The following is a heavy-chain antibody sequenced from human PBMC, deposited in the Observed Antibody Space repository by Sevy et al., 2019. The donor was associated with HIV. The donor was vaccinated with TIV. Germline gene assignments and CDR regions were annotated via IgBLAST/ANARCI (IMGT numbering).Heavy chain of an antibody. Sequence: GGSLRLSCAASGFTFSKYGMHWVRQAPGKGLEWVALIWYDGSNKYYSDSVKGRFTISRDNSKNTLYLQMNSLRAEDTALYYCVRGADYYDSSEANRDYWGQGTLVTVSS. D-gene: IGHD3-22*01. CDR1: GFTFSKYG. CDR3: VRGADYYDSSEANRDY. V-gene: IGHV3-33*01. J-gene: IGHJ4*02. CDR2: IWYDGSNK.